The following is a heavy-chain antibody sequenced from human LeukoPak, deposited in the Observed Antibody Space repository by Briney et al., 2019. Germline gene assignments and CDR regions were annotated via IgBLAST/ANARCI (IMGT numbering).Heavy chain of an antibody. J-gene: IGHJ4*02. CDR2: IYYSGST. V-gene: IGHV4-30-4*01. D-gene: IGHD5-24*01. CDR1: GGSISSGDYY. CDR3: ARAFVGMATLDY. Sequence: SETLSLTCTVSGGSISSGDYYWSWIRQPPGKGLEWIGYIYYSGSTYYNPSLKSRVTISVDTSKNQFSLKPSSVTAADTAVYYCARAFVGMATLDYWGQGTLVTVSS.